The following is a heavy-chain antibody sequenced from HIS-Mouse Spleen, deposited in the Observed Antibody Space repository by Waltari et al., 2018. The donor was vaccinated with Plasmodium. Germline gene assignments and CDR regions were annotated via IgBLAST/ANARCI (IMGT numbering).Heavy chain of an antibody. J-gene: IGHJ3*02. CDR3: ASKTTVTNHAFDI. CDR2: IYSVGST. V-gene: IGHV3-53*01. CDR1: GFTVGRTY. Sequence: EVQLVASGGGLIQPGGSVRLSCSASGFTVGRTYMSWVRQAPGKGLECVSVIYSVGSTYYADSVKGRFTISRDNAKNTLYLQMNSLRAEDTAVYYCASKTTVTNHAFDIWGQGTMVTVSS. D-gene: IGHD4-17*01.